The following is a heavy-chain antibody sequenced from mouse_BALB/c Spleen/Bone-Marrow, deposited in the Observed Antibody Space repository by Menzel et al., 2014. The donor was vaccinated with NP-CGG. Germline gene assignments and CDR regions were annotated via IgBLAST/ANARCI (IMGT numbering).Heavy chain of an antibody. V-gene: IGHV5-6-5*01. CDR1: GFTFSSYA. J-gene: IGHJ2*01. CDR2: INSGDSN. Sequence: EVQRVESGGGLVKPGGSLKLSCAASGFTFSSYAMSWVRRTPEKRLEWVASINSGDSNYYPDSVKGRFTISRDNARNILYLQMSSLRSEDTAMYYCARSTMITTGNYFDYWGQGTTLTVSS. D-gene: IGHD2-4*01. CDR3: ARSTMITTGNYFDY.